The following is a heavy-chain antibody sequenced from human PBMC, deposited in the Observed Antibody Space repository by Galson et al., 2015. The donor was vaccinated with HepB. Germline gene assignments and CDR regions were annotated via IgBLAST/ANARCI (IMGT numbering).Heavy chain of an antibody. J-gene: IGHJ6*02. CDR1: GFTFSSYG. CDR2: IWYDGSNK. Sequence: SLRLSCAASGFTFSSYGMHWVRQAPGKGLEWVAVIWYDGSNKYYADSVKGRFTISRDNSKNTLYLQMNSLRAEDTAVYYCARDGITIFGVVNYGMDVWGQGTTVTVSS. D-gene: IGHD3-3*01. V-gene: IGHV3-33*01. CDR3: ARDGITIFGVVNYGMDV.